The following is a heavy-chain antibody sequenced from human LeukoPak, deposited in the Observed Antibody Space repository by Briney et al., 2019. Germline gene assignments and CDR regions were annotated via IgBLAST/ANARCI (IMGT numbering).Heavy chain of an antibody. CDR3: AKASKYYDFWSGYFDY. J-gene: IGHJ4*02. V-gene: IGHV3-30*02. Sequence: SGGSLRLSCAASGFTFSSYGMHWVRQAPGKGLEWVAFIRYDGSNKYYADSVKGRFTISRDNSKNTLYLQMNSLRAEDTAVYYCAKASKYYDFWSGYFDYWGQGTLVTVSS. CDR2: IRYDGSNK. D-gene: IGHD3-3*01. CDR1: GFTFSSYG.